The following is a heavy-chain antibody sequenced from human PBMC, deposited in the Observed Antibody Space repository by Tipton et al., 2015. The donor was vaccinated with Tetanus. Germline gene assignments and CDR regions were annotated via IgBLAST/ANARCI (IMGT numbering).Heavy chain of an antibody. CDR2: LSFDGTNE. V-gene: IGHV3-30*18. CDR3: AKSGARLWSPNHYYYHGLDV. D-gene: IGHD1-26*01. CDR1: GFTFSDYG. Sequence: QLVQSGGGVVQSGRSLRLSCAASGFTFSDYGMHWVRQAPGKGLEWVAVLSFDGTNEDYADSVKGRFTISRDNSKNTLFLKMNSLRPEDAAGYYCAKSGARLWSPNHYYYHGLDVWGQGTTVSVSS. J-gene: IGHJ6*02.